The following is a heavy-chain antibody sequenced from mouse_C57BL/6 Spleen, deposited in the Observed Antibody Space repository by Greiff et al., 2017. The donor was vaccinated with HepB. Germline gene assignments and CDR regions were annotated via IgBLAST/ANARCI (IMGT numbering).Heavy chain of an antibody. Sequence: EVKPVESGGGLVKPGGSLKLSCAASGFTFSDYGMHWVRQAPEKGLEWVAYISSGSSTIYYADTVKGRFTISRDNAKNTLFLQMTSLRSEDTAMYYCARDLLTYFDVWGTGTTVTVSS. D-gene: IGHD2-1*01. CDR1: GFTFSDYG. V-gene: IGHV5-17*01. J-gene: IGHJ1*03. CDR3: ARDLLTYFDV. CDR2: ISSGSSTI.